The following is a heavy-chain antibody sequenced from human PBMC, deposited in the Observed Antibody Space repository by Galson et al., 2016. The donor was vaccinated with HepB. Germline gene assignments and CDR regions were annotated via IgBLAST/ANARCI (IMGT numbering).Heavy chain of an antibody. CDR1: GFIFSSYG. CDR2: IYSGGTT. CDR3: ARDQGNYYYYGMDV. V-gene: IGHV3-53*01. J-gene: IGHJ6*02. Sequence: SLRLSCAASGFIFSSYGMSWVRQAPGKGLEWVSVIYSGGTTYYADSVKGRFTISRDNSKNTLYLQMNSLRAEDTAVYYCARDQGNYYYYGMDVWGQGTTVTVSS.